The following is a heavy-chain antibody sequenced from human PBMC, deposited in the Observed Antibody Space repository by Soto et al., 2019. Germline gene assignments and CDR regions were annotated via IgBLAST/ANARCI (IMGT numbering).Heavy chain of an antibody. CDR3: ARSPTYYVFWSGYRRKPLYYYYGMDV. CDR2: MNPNSGNT. V-gene: IGHV1-8*02. Sequence: ASVKVSCKASGYTFTSYGISWVRQAPGQGLEWMGWMNPNSGNTGYAQKFQGRVTMTRNTSISTAYMELSSLRSEDTAVYYCARSPTYYVFWSGYRRKPLYYYYGMDVWGQGTTVTVSS. J-gene: IGHJ6*02. CDR1: GYTFTSYG. D-gene: IGHD3-3*01.